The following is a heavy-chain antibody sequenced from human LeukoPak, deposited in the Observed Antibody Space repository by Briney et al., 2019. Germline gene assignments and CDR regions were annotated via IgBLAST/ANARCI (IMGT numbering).Heavy chain of an antibody. D-gene: IGHD3-22*01. CDR1: GGTFSSYA. CDR3: ARAVYDGSGYYLWG. J-gene: IGHJ4*02. CDR2: IIPIFGIA. Sequence: SVKVSCKASGGTFSSYAISWVRQAPGQGLEWMGRIIPIFGIANYAQKFQGRVTITADKSTSTAYMELSSLRSEDTAVYYCARAVYDGSGYYLWGWGQGTLVTVSS. V-gene: IGHV1-69*04.